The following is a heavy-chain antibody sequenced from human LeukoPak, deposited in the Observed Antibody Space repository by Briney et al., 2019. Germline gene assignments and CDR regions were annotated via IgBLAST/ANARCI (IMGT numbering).Heavy chain of an antibody. CDR2: IYTSGGT. CDR1: GGSISSYY. CDR3: ARTATEYYYDSSGYYPWFFDY. J-gene: IGHJ4*02. D-gene: IGHD3-22*01. V-gene: IGHV4-4*07. Sequence: PSETLSLTCTVSGGSISSYYWSWIRQPAGKGLEWIGRIYTSGGTNYNPSLKSRVTMSVDTSKNQFSLKLSSVTAADTAVYYCARTATEYYYDSSGYYPWFFDYWGQGTLVTVSS.